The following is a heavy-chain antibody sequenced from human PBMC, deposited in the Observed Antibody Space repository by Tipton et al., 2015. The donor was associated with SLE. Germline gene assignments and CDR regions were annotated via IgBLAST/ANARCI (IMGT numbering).Heavy chain of an antibody. Sequence: RSLRLSCTASGFTFGDYAMSWFRQAPGKGLEWVGFIRSKAYGGTTEYAASVKGRFTISRDDYKSIAYLQMNSLKTEDTAVYYCARSNGEGVEAFDIWGQGTMVTVAS. D-gene: IGHD3-10*01. CDR1: GFTFGDYA. J-gene: IGHJ3*02. CDR2: IRSKAYGGTT. V-gene: IGHV3-49*03. CDR3: ARSNGEGVEAFDI.